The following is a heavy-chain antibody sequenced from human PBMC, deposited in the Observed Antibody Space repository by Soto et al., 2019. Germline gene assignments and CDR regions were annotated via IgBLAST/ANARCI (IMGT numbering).Heavy chain of an antibody. Sequence: GASVKVSCKASGYTFTSYGISWVRQAPGQGLEWMGWISAYNGNTNYAQKLQGRVTMTTDTSTSTAYMELRSLRSDDTAVYYCARDHLVYCSSTSCYQSGIGYYYYYGMDVWGQGTTVTVSS. V-gene: IGHV1-18*01. CDR2: ISAYNGNT. CDR1: GYTFTSYG. D-gene: IGHD2-2*01. J-gene: IGHJ6*02. CDR3: ARDHLVYCSSTSCYQSGIGYYYYYGMDV.